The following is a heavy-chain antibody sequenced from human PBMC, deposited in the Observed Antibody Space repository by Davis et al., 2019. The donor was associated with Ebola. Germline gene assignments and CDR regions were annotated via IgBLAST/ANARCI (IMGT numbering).Heavy chain of an antibody. Sequence: ETLSLTCSVSGGSVGSDYWSWIRQSPGKGLEWVGRIERKGDGGTTDYAAPLKGRFTISRDDSKNTLYLQMNSLKTEDTAVYYCTTDLVVVDYWGQGTLVTVSS. CDR2: IERKGDGGTT. CDR3: TTDLVVVDY. CDR1: GGSVGSDY. V-gene: IGHV3-15*04. J-gene: IGHJ4*02. D-gene: IGHD2-15*01.